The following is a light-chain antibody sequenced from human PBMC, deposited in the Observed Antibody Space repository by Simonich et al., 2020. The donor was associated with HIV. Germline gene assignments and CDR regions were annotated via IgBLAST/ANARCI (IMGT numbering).Light chain of an antibody. Sequence: DIVMTQSPDSLAVSLGERATINCKSSRNILYNSNNKNYLAWYQQKPGQPPNLLIYWASTRESGVPDRFSASGSGTDFTLTISSLQAEDVAVYYCQQYNNWPPLTFGGGTKVEIK. V-gene: IGKV4-1*01. CDR1: RNILYNSNNKNY. CDR3: QQYNNWPPLT. J-gene: IGKJ4*01. CDR2: WAS.